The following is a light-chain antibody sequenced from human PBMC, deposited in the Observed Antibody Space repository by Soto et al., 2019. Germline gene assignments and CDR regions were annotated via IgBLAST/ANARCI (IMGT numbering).Light chain of an antibody. CDR2: DVS. J-gene: IGLJ1*01. Sequence: QSALTQPASVSGSPGQSITISCTGTSSDVGGYNYVSWYQQHPGKAPKLMIYDVSNGPSGVSNRFSGSKSGNTASLTISGLQAEDEADYYCSSYTDSSPFVFGTGTKLTVL. CDR1: SSDVGGYNY. CDR3: SSYTDSSPFV. V-gene: IGLV2-14*01.